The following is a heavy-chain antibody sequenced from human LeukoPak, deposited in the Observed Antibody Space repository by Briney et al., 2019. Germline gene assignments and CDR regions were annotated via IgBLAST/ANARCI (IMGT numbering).Heavy chain of an antibody. CDR1: GFAFSSYG. J-gene: IGHJ4*02. V-gene: IGHV3-30*02. Sequence: GESLRLSCAASGFAFSSYGMHWVRQAPGKGLEWVAFIRYDGSNKYYADSVKGRFTISRDNSKNTLYLQMNSLRAEDTAVYYCAKDLTMVRGVIYYFDYWGQGTLVTVSS. D-gene: IGHD3-10*01. CDR2: IRYDGSNK. CDR3: AKDLTMVRGVIYYFDY.